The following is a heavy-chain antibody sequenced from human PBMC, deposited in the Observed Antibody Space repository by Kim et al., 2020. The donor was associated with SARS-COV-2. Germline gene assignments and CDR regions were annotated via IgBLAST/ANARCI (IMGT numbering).Heavy chain of an antibody. V-gene: IGHV4-31*02. D-gene: IGHD6-13*01. CDR3: ARDSSSWSNWFDP. Sequence: NPSLKSRVTQSVDTSKNQCSLKLSSVTAADTAVYYCARDSSSWSNWFDPWGQGTLVTVSS. J-gene: IGHJ5*02.